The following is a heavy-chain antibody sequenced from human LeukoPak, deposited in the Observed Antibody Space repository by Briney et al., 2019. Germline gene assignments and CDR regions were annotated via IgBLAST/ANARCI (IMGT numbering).Heavy chain of an antibody. CDR1: GGSISSYY. CDR3: ARAYRSSWYANWFDP. D-gene: IGHD6-13*01. Sequence: SETLSLTCTVSGGSISSYYWSWIRQPPGKGLEWIGYIYYSGSTNYNPSLKSRVTISVDKSRNQFSLKLSSVTAADTAVYFCARAYRSSWYANWFDPWGQGTLVTVSS. V-gene: IGHV4-59*12. CDR2: IYYSGST. J-gene: IGHJ5*02.